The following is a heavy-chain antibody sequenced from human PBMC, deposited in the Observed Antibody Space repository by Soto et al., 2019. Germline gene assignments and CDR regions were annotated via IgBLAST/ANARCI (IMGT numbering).Heavy chain of an antibody. Sequence: PSETLSLTCAVSGGSISSGGYSWSWIRQPPGKGLEWIGYIYHSGSTYYNPSLKSRVTISVDRSENQFSLKLSSVTAADTAVYYCIAKRRFLEWSKGYYYGMDVWGQGTTVTVSS. CDR2: IYHSGST. D-gene: IGHD3-3*01. CDR1: GGSISSGGYS. CDR3: IAKRRFLEWSKGYYYGMDV. J-gene: IGHJ6*02. V-gene: IGHV4-30-2*01.